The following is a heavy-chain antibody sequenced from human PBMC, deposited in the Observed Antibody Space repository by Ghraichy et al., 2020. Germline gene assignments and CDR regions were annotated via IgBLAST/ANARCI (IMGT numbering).Heavy chain of an antibody. Sequence: LNISCAVYGGSFSGYYWSWIRQPPGKGLEWIGEINHSGSTNYNPSLKSRVTISVDTSKNQFSLKLSSVTAADTAVYYCARGGDIVAYYYGMDVWGQGTTVTVSS. CDR3: ARGGDIVAYYYGMDV. CDR2: INHSGST. J-gene: IGHJ6*02. CDR1: GGSFSGYY. D-gene: IGHD2-15*01. V-gene: IGHV4-34*01.